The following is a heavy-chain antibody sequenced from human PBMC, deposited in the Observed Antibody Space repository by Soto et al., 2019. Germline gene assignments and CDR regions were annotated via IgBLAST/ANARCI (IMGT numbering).Heavy chain of an antibody. D-gene: IGHD2-8*02. V-gene: IGHV1-69*01. CDR2: IIPIFGTA. CDR3: ARVMGKVGVYANPKEEIYGMDV. J-gene: IGHJ6*02. Sequence: QVQLVQSGAEVKKPGSSVKVSCKASGGTFSSYAISWVRQAPGQGLEWMGGIIPIFGTANYAQKFQGRVTITADESTSTAYMELSSLRSEDTAVYYCARVMGKVGVYANPKEEIYGMDVWGQGTTVTVSS. CDR1: GGTFSSYA.